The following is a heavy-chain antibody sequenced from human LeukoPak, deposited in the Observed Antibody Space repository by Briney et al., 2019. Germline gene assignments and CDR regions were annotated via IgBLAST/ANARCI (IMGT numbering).Heavy chain of an antibody. Sequence: GGSLRLSCVVSGFTFSSCSMNWVRQAPGKGLEWISYITYSGTTMYYADSVKGRFTVSRDNAKNSLYLQMNSLRAEDTAVYYCASNSNRAGGYWGQGTLVTVSS. D-gene: IGHD2-21*01. CDR3: ASNSNRAGGY. CDR2: ITYSGTTM. V-gene: IGHV3-48*04. J-gene: IGHJ4*02. CDR1: GFTFSSCS.